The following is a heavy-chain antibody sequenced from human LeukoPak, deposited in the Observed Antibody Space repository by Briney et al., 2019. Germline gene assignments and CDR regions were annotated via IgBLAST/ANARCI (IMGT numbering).Heavy chain of an antibody. CDR2: IMYDGSNT. V-gene: IGHV3-30*02. CDR3: AKIQGNWNGRFSFDY. D-gene: IGHD1-20*01. J-gene: IGHJ4*02. Sequence: GGSLRLSCAASGFTFSSYGMHWVRQAPGKGLEWVAFIMYDGSNTYYGDSVKGRFTISRDNSKNTLYLQMNSLRVEDTAVYYCAKIQGNWNGRFSFDYWGQGALVTVSS. CDR1: GFTFSSYG.